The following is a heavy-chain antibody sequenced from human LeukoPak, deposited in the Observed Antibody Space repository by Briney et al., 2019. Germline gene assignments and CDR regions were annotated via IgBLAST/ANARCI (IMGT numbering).Heavy chain of an antibody. CDR2: IYYSGSA. V-gene: IGHV4-31*02. J-gene: IGHJ3*02. D-gene: IGHD2-2*01. CDR1: GGSIAGGGHY. CDR3: ARNQYQLGTFDT. Sequence: SETLSLTCSVSGGSIAGGGHYWSWIRQYPEKGLEWIGYIYYSGSAYYNPSLKSRITISLDTSRNQFSLRLSSVTAADTAVYFCARNQYQLGTFDTWGRGTLVTVSS.